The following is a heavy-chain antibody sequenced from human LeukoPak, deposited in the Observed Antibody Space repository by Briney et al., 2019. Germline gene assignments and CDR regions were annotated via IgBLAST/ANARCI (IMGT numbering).Heavy chain of an antibody. CDR1: GFTFDDYA. CDR2: ISWNSGSI. V-gene: IGHV3-9*01. Sequence: GGSLRLSCAASGFTFDDYAMHWVRQAPGKGLEWVSGISWNSGSIGYADSVKGRFTISRDNAKNSLYLQMNSLRAEDTAVYYCTRTAGGGYNGAYFTPWGQGTLVTVSS. CDR3: TRTAGGGYNGAYFTP. D-gene: IGHD1-26*01. J-gene: IGHJ5*02.